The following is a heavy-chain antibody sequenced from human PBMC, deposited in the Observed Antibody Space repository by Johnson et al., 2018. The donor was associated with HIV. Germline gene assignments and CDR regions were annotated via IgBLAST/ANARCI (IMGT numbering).Heavy chain of an antibody. CDR1: GFTFSSYW. Sequence: VQLVESGGCLVQPGGSLRLSCAASGFTFSSYWMSWVRQAPGKGLEWVANIKQDGSEKYYVDSVKGRFTISRDNAKNSLYLQMNSLRAEDTAVYYCAKDSSRYYDSRGAFDIWGQGTMVTVSS. CDR2: IKQDGSEK. V-gene: IGHV3-7*01. CDR3: AKDSSRYYDSRGAFDI. J-gene: IGHJ3*02. D-gene: IGHD3-22*01.